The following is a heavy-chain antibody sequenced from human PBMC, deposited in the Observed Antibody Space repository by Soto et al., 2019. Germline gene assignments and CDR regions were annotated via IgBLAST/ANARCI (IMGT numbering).Heavy chain of an antibody. J-gene: IGHJ4*02. CDR1: GFTFSSYA. CDR2: ITGNGGGT. Sequence: GGSLRLSCAASGFTFSSYAMSWVRQAPGKGVEWVSAITGNGGGTYYADSVKGRFTISRDNFKNMLYLQMNSLRAEDTAVYYCAKHDFWTLYNTGLDSWGQGTLVTVSS. V-gene: IGHV3-23*01. CDR3: AKHDFWTLYNTGLDS. D-gene: IGHD3-3*01.